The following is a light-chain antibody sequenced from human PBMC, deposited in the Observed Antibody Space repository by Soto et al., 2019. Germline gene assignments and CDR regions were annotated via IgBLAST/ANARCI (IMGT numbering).Light chain of an antibody. CDR2: DDH. Sequence: QSVLSQPPSVSAAPGQRVTISCSGSSSNIGGNSVSWYQQLPGTAPKLLISDDHQRPSGIPDRFSGTKSGTSATLGITGFQTGDEAHYYCGSWNSSLSAYVFGTGPKLNVL. J-gene: IGLJ1*01. V-gene: IGLV1-51*01. CDR1: SSNIGGNS. CDR3: GSWNSSLSAYV.